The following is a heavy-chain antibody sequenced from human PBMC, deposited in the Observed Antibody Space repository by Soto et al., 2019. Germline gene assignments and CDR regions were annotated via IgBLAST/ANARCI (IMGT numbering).Heavy chain of an antibody. Sequence: DVQLVESGGGLVKPGGSLRLSCVASGPTFSTYGMNWIRQTPGKGLEWVSSITGSGSYIHYADSVQGRFTVSRDNAKNSMYLQMNSLRVEDTAVYFCARDESAGSSTSNWGQGTLVTVSS. V-gene: IGHV3-21*01. CDR2: ITGSGSYI. D-gene: IGHD2-2*01. CDR1: GPTFSTYG. J-gene: IGHJ4*02. CDR3: ARDESAGSSTSN.